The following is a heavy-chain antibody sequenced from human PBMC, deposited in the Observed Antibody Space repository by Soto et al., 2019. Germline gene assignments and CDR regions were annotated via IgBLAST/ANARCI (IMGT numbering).Heavy chain of an antibody. J-gene: IGHJ4*02. D-gene: IGHD6-13*01. CDR3: ARHYMRYSSSSYYFDY. V-gene: IGHV4-59*08. CDR2: IYYSGST. Sequence: SETLSLTCTVSGGSISSYYWSWIRQPPGKGLEWIGYIYYSGSTNYNPSLKSRVTISVDTSKNQFSLKLSSVTAADTAVYYCARHYMRYSSSSYYFDYWGQGTLVTVSS. CDR1: GGSISSYY.